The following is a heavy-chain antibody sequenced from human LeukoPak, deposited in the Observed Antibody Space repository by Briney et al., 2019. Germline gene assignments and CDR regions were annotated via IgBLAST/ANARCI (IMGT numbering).Heavy chain of an antibody. CDR1: GGSFSGYS. CDR2: INHSGST. D-gene: IGHD2-21*01. J-gene: IGHJ4*02. V-gene: IGHV4-34*01. Sequence: SETLSLTCTIYGGSFSGYSWSWIRQPPGKGLEWIGEINHSGSTNYNPSLKSRVTISVDTSKNQFSLKLSSVTAADTAVYYCAGYYGGYWGQGTLVTVSS. CDR3: AGYYGGY.